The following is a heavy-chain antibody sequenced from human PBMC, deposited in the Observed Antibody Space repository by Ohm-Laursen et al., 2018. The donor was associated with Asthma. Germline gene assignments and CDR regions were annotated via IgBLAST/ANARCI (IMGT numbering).Heavy chain of an antibody. J-gene: IGHJ2*01. CDR2: IKGDSKKI. CDR3: ARDTGSGDYDWYFDL. CDR1: GFTFSSYA. D-gene: IGHD4-17*01. V-gene: IGHV3-7*05. Sequence: SLRLSCAASGFTFSSYAMSWVRQAPGRGLDWLADIKGDSKKIYYADSVKGRSIISRDNAKNSLYLQMNNLRAEDSAVYYCARDTGSGDYDWYFDLWGRGTLVTVS.